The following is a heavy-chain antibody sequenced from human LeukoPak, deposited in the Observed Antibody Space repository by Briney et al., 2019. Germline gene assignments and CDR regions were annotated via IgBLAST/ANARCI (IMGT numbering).Heavy chain of an antibody. CDR3: ARDFRSKGDY. V-gene: IGHV3-21*01. Sequence: PGGSLRLSCLVSGFTFDDYAMNWVRQSPGKGLEWVSSISSSSSYIYYADSVKGRFTISRDNAKNSLYLQMNSLRAEDTAVYYCARDFRSKGDYWGQGTLVTVSS. CDR1: GFTFDDYA. J-gene: IGHJ4*02. CDR2: ISSSSSYI.